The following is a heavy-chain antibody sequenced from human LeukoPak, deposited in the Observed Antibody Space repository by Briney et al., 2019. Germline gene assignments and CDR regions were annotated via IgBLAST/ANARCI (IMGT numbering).Heavy chain of an antibody. D-gene: IGHD4-23*01. CDR2: INPHSGGA. V-gene: IGHV1-2*02. J-gene: IGHJ3*02. CDR1: GYTFTAYY. CDR3: VRFEDYGGKRDVFDI. Sequence: ASVKVSCKASGYTFTAYYINWVRQAPGQGLEWMGWINPHSGGAVYAQGFQGRVTMTRDTSISTAYMELSRLRSDDTAVYHCVRFEDYGGKRDVFDIWGQGTMVTVSS.